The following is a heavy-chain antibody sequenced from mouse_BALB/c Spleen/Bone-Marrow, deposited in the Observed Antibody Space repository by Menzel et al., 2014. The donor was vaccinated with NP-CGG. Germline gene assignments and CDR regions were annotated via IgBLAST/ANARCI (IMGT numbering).Heavy chain of an antibody. J-gene: IGHJ4*01. V-gene: IGHV5-4*02. CDR2: ISDGGDYT. CDR3: ARTYRPYALDY. Sequence: EVQLQQSGGGLVKPGGSLKLSCAASGFTFSDYYMYWVRQTPDRRLEWVATISDGGDYTDYPDNVKGRFTISRDNAKNTLYLQMSSLKSEDTAMYYCARTYRPYALDYWGQGTPVTVSS. D-gene: IGHD2-14*01. CDR1: GFTFSDYY.